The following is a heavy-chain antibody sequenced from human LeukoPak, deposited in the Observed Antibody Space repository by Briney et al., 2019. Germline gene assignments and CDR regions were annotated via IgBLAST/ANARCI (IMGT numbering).Heavy chain of an antibody. CDR3: ARDRRVAGYFDY. CDR1: GGSISSYY. J-gene: IGHJ4*02. Sequence: PSETLSLTCTVSGGSISSYYWSWMRQPPGKGLEWIGYIYYSGSTNYNPPLKSRVTISVDTSKNQFSLKLSSVTAADTAVYYCARDRRVAGYFDYWGQGTLVTVSS. CDR2: IYYSGST. D-gene: IGHD6-19*01. V-gene: IGHV4-59*01.